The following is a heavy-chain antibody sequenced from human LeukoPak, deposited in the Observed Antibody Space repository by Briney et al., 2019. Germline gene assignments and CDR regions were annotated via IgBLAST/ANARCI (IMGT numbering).Heavy chain of an antibody. CDR2: IYYSGST. V-gene: IGHV4-31*03. CDR1: GGSISSSSYY. D-gene: IGHD3-16*01. J-gene: IGHJ4*02. Sequence: SETLSLTCTVSGGSISSSSYYWSWIRQHPGKGLEWIGYIYYSGSTYYNPSLKSRVTISVDTSKNQFSLKLSSVTAADTAVYYRASLSLMTTGVAHNYWGQGTLVTVSS. CDR3: ASLSLMTTGVAHNY.